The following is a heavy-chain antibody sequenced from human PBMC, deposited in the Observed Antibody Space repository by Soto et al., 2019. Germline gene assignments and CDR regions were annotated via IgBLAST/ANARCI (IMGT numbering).Heavy chain of an antibody. D-gene: IGHD3-16*01. V-gene: IGHV3-23*01. J-gene: IGHJ4*02. CDR1: GFNFSDYA. CDR3: AKDRLAGGFDY. Sequence: GGSLRLSCAASGFNFSDYAVSWVRQAPGKGLEWVSLVSATAGTTYYTDSVKGRFTISRDNSRNTVYLQMNSLRADDTAVYYCAKDRLAGGFDYWGQGTLVTVSS. CDR2: VSATAGTT.